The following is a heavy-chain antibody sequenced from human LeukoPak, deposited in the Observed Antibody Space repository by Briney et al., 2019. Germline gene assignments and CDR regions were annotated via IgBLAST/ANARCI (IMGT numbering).Heavy chain of an antibody. CDR1: GYTFSSYD. CDR3: ARVAGSGSYWVSYYYYGMDV. CDR2: MNPNSGNT. J-gene: IGHJ6*02. V-gene: IGHV1-8*01. D-gene: IGHD3-10*01. Sequence: ASVKVSCKASGYTFSSYDINWVRQATGQGLEWMGWMNPNSGNTGYAQKFQGRVTMTRNTSISTAYMELSSLRSEDTAVYYCARVAGSGSYWVSYYYYGMDVWGQGTTVTVSS.